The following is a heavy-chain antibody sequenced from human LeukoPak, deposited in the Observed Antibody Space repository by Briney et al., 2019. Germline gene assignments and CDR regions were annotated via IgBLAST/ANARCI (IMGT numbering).Heavy chain of an antibody. Sequence: ASVKVSCKASGYTFTDCDINWVRQAPGQGLEWMGWMNPDSGNTGYAQKFQVRVSMARDTSISTAYMELSSLRYEDTAVYYCVRNSDYWSDYFPFWGQGTLVTVSS. CDR2: MNPDSGNT. J-gene: IGHJ4*02. V-gene: IGHV1-8*01. D-gene: IGHD3-3*01. CDR3: VRNSDYWSDYFPF. CDR1: GYTFTDCD.